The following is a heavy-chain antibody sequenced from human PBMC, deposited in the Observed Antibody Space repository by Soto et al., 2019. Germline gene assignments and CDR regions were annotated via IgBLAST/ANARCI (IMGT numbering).Heavy chain of an antibody. CDR1: GFTFSNYW. CDR2: INSDGSVS. CDR3: ARGDCVGGPCYSLAGSFYYYMDV. J-gene: IGHJ6*03. V-gene: IGHV3-74*01. Sequence: EVQLVESGGGLVQPGGSLRLSCAASGFTFSNYWMYWVRQAPGKGLVWVSRINSDGSVSSYADSVKGRLTISRDSVKNTLYLQMNSLMAEDTAVYYCARGDCVGGPCYSLAGSFYYYMDVWGKGTTVTVFS. D-gene: IGHD2-15*01.